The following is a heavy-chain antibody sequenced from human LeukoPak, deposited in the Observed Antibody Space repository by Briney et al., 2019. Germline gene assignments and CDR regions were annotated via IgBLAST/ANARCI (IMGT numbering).Heavy chain of an antibody. CDR1: GGSISSYY. D-gene: IGHD2-15*01. CDR2: IYYSGST. Sequence: PSETLSLTCTVSGGSISSYYWSWIRQPPGKGLEWIGYIYYSGSTNYNPSLKSRVTISVDTSKNQFSLKLSSVTAADTAVYYCARARGLPDYYYYYMGVWGKGTTVTISS. CDR3: ARARGLPDYYYYYMGV. J-gene: IGHJ6*03. V-gene: IGHV4-59*01.